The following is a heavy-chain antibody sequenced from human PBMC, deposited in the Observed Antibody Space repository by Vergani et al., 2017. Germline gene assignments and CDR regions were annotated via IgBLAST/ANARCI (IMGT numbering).Heavy chain of an antibody. CDR2: IRYDGSNK. D-gene: IGHD3-22*01. J-gene: IGHJ4*02. CDR1: GFTFSSYG. V-gene: IGHV3-30*02. Sequence: QVQLVESGGGVVQPGGSLRLSCAASGFTFSSYGMHWVRQAPGKGLEWVAFIRYDGSNKYYADSVKGRFTISRDNSKNTLYLQMNSLRAEDTAVYYCAKGGFYDSSGYSYWGQGTLVTVSS. CDR3: AKGGFYDSSGYSY.